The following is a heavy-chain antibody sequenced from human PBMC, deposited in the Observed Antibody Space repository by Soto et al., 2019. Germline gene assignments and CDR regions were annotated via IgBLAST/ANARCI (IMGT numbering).Heavy chain of an antibody. Sequence: SETLSVTCAFYCGAFIGYYWSWIRQPPGKGLEWSGEINHSGSTNYSPSLKSRVTISVDTSKNQFSLKLSSVTAADTAVYYCAGSIAARPIPLHWFDPWGPGTLVTVSS. CDR1: CGAFIGYY. D-gene: IGHD6-6*01. V-gene: IGHV4-34*01. J-gene: IGHJ5*02. CDR2: INHSGST. CDR3: AGSIAARPIPLHWFDP.